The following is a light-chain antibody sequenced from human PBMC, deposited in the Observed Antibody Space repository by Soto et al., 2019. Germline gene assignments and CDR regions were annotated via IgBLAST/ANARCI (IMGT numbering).Light chain of an antibody. J-gene: IGKJ1*01. V-gene: IGKV3-20*01. Sequence: EILMTQSPATRSVSPREIVTLSCTASQSVISRLAWYHQKPGQAPRLLIYGASNRATGIPDRFSGSGSGTDFTLTISRLEPEDFAVYYCQQYGSSGTFRQGTTVDIK. CDR1: QSVISR. CDR2: GAS. CDR3: QQYGSSGT.